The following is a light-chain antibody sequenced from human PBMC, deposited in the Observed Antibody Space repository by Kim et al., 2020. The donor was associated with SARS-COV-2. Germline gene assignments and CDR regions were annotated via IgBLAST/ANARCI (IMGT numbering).Light chain of an antibody. CDR3: QQYGDWPLT. Sequence: EIVMTQSPATLSLSPGERATLSCRASQSVGIFLAWYEKKPGQAPRLLIYGASTRAPDTPARFSGSGSGTDFTLSISSLQSEDFAVYYCQQYGDWPLTFGGGTKVDIK. CDR2: GAS. J-gene: IGKJ4*01. CDR1: QSVGIF. V-gene: IGKV3-15*01.